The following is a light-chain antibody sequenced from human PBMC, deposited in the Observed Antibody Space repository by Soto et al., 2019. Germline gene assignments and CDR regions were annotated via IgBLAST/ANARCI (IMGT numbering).Light chain of an antibody. CDR3: QSYDSSLSGWV. CDR1: NSNIGAGYD. J-gene: IGLJ3*02. Sequence: QSVLTQPPSVSGAPGQRVTISCTGYNSNIGAGYDVHWYQQLPGTAPKLLIYGNSNRPSGVPDRFSASKSGTSASLPITGLQAEEEADYYCQSYDSSLSGWVFGGGTKLTVL. CDR2: GNS. V-gene: IGLV1-40*01.